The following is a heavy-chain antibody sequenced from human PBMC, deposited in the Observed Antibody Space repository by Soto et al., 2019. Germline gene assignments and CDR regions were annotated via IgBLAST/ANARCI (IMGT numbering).Heavy chain of an antibody. J-gene: IGHJ6*03. D-gene: IGHD2-2*01. CDR1: GFTFSRFA. CDR3: AKDTSSSPYYMDV. V-gene: IGHV3-23*01. CDR2: ITGSTGTT. Sequence: EVQVLESGGGSVQPGGSLRLSCAASGFTFSRFAMSWVRHAPGKGLEWVSEITGSTGTTYYADSVKGRFIISRDSSKNTVHLQMNSLRVEDTAVYYCAKDTSSSPYYMDVWGKGTTVTVSS.